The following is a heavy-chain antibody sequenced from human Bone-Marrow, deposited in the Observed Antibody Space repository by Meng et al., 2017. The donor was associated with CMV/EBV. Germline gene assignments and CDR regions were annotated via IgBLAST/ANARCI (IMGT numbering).Heavy chain of an antibody. CDR1: GYTFTSYD. D-gene: IGHD6-13*01. CDR3: SLIAAGDNSYTGMDV. V-gene: IGHV1-8*01. J-gene: IGHJ6*02. CDR2: MNPNIGTT. Sequence: ASVKVSCKASGYTFTSYDINWVRQTTGQGLEWMGWMNPNIGTTGYAQKFQGRVTMTRDTSISTAYMDLSSLGSDDTAVYYCSLIAAGDNSYTGMDVWGQGTTVTV.